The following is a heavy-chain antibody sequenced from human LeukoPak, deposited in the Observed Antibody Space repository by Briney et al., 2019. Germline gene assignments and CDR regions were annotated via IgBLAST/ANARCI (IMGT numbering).Heavy chain of an antibody. CDR2: INPNGGGT. Sequence: ASVKVSCKASAYTFTDYYMHWVRQAPGQGLEWMGWINPNGGGTYYALKFQDRVTMTRDTSINTAYMELSRLRSDDTAMYYCAREGAPRITGTTNPFDPWGQGTLVTVSS. D-gene: IGHD1-7*01. V-gene: IGHV1-2*02. CDR1: AYTFTDYY. J-gene: IGHJ5*02. CDR3: AREGAPRITGTTNPFDP.